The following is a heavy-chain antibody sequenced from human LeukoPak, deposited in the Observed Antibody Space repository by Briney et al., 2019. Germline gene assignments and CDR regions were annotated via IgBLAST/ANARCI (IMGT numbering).Heavy chain of an antibody. CDR2: VKSKTDGGTT. D-gene: IGHD3-9*01. CDR1: VLTFSNLW. V-gene: IGHV3-15*01. J-gene: IGHJ4*02. Sequence: GGSLRLSRAPSVLTFSNLWMNLVRQAPRTGMEWVGGVKSKTDGGTTDYAAPVKGRFTISRDDPKSTLYLQMYSLTPEDTAVYYCTTDERHGILTAYDVDYWGQGTLVTVSS. CDR3: TTDERHGILTAYDVDY.